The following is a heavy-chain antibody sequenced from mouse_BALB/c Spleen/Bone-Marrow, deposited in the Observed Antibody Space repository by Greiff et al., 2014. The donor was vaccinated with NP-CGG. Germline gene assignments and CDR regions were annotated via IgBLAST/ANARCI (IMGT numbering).Heavy chain of an antibody. CDR1: GYTFTGYW. Sequence: VQLQQSGAELARPGASVKLSCKASGYTFTGYWMQWVKQTPGQGLEWIGTIYPGDGDTRYNQKFKGKATLTADKSSSTAYIQLRILACEDSAVYYGARVFINSASAYWGQGTTLTVSA. V-gene: IGHV1-87*01. CDR2: IYPGDGDT. J-gene: IGHJ2*01. D-gene: IGHD1-2*01. CDR3: ARVFINSASAY.